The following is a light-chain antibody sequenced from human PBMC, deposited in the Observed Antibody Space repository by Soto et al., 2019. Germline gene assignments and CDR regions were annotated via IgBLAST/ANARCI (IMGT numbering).Light chain of an antibody. Sequence: IQMTQSPSSVSASVGDRVTITCRASHPISSWLAWYQQKPGQPPNLLIYSASTLRSGVPARFSGSESGTLFTLTITNLEPEDFATYYCQQASSFPLTFGGGTKVEV. CDR1: HPISSW. CDR2: SAS. CDR3: QQASSFPLT. V-gene: IGKV1-12*01. J-gene: IGKJ4*01.